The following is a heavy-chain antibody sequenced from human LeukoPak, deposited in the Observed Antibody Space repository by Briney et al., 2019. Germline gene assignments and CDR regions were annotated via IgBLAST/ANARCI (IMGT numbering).Heavy chain of an antibody. J-gene: IGHJ5*02. D-gene: IGHD3-3*01. CDR2: INHSGST. CDR3: ARDVARQLSGIRAYNWFDP. Sequence: SETLSLTCAVYGGSFSGYYWSWIRQPPGKWLEWIGEINHSGSTNYNPSLKSRVTISVDTSKNQFSLKLSSVTAADTAVYYCARDVARQLSGIRAYNWFDPWGQGTLVTVSS. CDR1: GGSFSGYY. V-gene: IGHV4-34*01.